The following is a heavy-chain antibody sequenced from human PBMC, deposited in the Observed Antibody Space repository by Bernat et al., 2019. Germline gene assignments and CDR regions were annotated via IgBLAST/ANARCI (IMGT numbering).Heavy chain of an antibody. CDR3: ASAEGSGYYYGMDV. V-gene: IGHV3-30-3*01. Sequence: QVQLVESGGGVVQPGRSLRLSCAASGFTFSSYAMHWVRQAPGKGLEWVAVISYDGSNKYYADSVKGRFTISRDNSKNTLYLQMNSLRAEDTAVYYCASAEGSGYYYGMDVWGQATTVTVSS. CDR1: GFTFSSYA. CDR2: ISYDGSNK. J-gene: IGHJ6*02. D-gene: IGHD3-22*01.